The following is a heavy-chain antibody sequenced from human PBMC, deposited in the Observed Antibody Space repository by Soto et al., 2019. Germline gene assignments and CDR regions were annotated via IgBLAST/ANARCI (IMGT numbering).Heavy chain of an antibody. J-gene: IGHJ4*02. V-gene: IGHV1-18*01. CDR3: ASDIAFDIAY. CDR1: GYTFNDFG. D-gene: IGHD2-15*01. CDR2: IYSKAGKM. Sequence: QVHLLQSGAEVQKPGASVKVSCKTSGYTFNDFGITWVRQAPGLGLEWLGWIYSKAGKMNFAPKFQNRVIMTTETSTSTAFMELTSLTFDDSAIYFCASDIAFDIAYWGQGTLVTVS.